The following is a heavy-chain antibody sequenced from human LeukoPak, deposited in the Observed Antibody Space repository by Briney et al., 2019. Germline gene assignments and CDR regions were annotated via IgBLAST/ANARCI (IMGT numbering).Heavy chain of an antibody. CDR3: ASVQLERREPDY. J-gene: IGHJ4*02. CDR1: GGSISSSSYY. Sequence: SETLSLTCTVSGGSISSSSYYWGWIRQPPGKGLEWIGSIYYSGSTYYNPSLKSRVTISVDTSKNQFSLKLSSVTAADTAVYYCASVQLERREPDYWGQGTLVTVSS. D-gene: IGHD1-1*01. CDR2: IYYSGST. V-gene: IGHV4-39*07.